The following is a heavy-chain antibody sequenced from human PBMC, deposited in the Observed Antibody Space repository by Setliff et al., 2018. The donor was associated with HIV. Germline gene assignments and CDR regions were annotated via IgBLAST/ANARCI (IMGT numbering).Heavy chain of an antibody. V-gene: IGHV3-48*04. CDR2: ISSSGTTT. J-gene: IGHJ4*02. Sequence: GGSLRLSCAASGFSLSSYWMSWVRQAPGKGLEWLSYISSSGTTTYYADSVKGRFTISRDNAKNSVLLQMNSLRVEDTAVYFCAAQGVLWGQGTQVTVSS. CDR3: AAQGVL. CDR1: GFSLSSYW.